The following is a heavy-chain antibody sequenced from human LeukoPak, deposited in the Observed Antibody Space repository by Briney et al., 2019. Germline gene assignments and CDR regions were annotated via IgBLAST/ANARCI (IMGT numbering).Heavy chain of an antibody. J-gene: IGHJ4*02. CDR3: ASLFGYDILTGDRGGDY. CDR1: GFTFSSYE. Sequence: GGSLRLSCAASGFTFSSYEMNWVRQAPGKGLEWVSYISSSGSTIYYADSVKGRFTISRDNAKNSLYLQMNSLRAEDTAGYYCASLFGYDILTGDRGGDYWGQGTLVTVSS. V-gene: IGHV3-48*03. CDR2: ISSSGSTI. D-gene: IGHD3-9*01.